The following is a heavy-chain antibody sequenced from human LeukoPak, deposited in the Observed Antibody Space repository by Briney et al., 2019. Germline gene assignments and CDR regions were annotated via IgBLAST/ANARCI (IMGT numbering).Heavy chain of an antibody. CDR2: IYYSGST. CDR1: GGSVSSGSYY. CDR3: ARVRWELVWAFDI. D-gene: IGHD1-26*01. Sequence: PSETLSLTCTVSGGSVSSGSYYWSWIRQPPGKGLEWIGYIYYSGSTNYNPSLKSRVTISVDTSKNQFSLKLSSVTAADTAVYYCARVRWELVWAFDIWGQGTMVTVSS. J-gene: IGHJ3*02. V-gene: IGHV4-61*01.